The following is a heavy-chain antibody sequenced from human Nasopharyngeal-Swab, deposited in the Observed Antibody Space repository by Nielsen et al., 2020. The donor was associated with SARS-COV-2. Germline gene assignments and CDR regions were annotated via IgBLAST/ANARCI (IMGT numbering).Heavy chain of an antibody. CDR2: ILQVGDTT. D-gene: IGHD7-27*01. CDR3: ASDPPSTGDYYFDH. J-gene: IGHJ4*02. CDR1: GSTFARFR. V-gene: IGHV3-7*01. Sequence: GGSLRPSCLTLGSTFARFRLTWVRQPPGKGLEWVANILQVGDTTYYLEPVKGGFTISRDNAKKPLYLKMNSLRAEDTAVYFCASDPPSTGDYYFDHWGQGTLVTVSS.